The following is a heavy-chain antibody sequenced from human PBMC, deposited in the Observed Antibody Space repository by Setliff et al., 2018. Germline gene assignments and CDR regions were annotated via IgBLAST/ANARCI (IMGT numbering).Heavy chain of an antibody. CDR3: ARGSYYDSSGYSPDFFDY. CDR1: GGSINSGSYY. D-gene: IGHD3-22*01. V-gene: IGHV4-61*09. Sequence: LSLTCTVSGGSINSGSYYWSWIRQSAGKGLEWIGYIYTSGSTNYNPSLKSRVTISLDTSKNQFSLKLSSVTAADTAVYYCARGSYYDSSGYSPDFFDYWGQGTLVTAPQ. J-gene: IGHJ4*02. CDR2: IYTSGST.